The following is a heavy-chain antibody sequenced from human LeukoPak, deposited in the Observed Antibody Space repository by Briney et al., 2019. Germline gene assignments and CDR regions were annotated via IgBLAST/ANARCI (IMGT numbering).Heavy chain of an antibody. CDR1: GYTFTGYY. D-gene: IGHD6-13*01. CDR2: INPHSGGT. V-gene: IGHV1-2*02. Sequence: ASVKVSCKASGYTFTGYYLHWVRQAPGQGLEWMAWINPHSGGTNYAQKFQGRVTITRDTSTSTAYMELSRLRSDDTAVYYCARDPGSSWYFDNWGQGTLVTVSS. J-gene: IGHJ4*02. CDR3: ARDPGSSWYFDN.